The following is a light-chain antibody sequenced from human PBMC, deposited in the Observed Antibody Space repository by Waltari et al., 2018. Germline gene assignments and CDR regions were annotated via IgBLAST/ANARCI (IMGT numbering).Light chain of an antibody. CDR1: SGSVSTTYY. Sequence: QTVVTQEPSFSVSPGGTVTLTCGLRSGSVSTTYYTSLYQQTPGQAPRPLIYSTNTRSSGVPDRISGSILGNKAALTITGAQADDESDYYCVLYMGGGILFGGGTKLTVL. J-gene: IGLJ3*02. V-gene: IGLV8-61*01. CDR2: STN. CDR3: VLYMGGGIL.